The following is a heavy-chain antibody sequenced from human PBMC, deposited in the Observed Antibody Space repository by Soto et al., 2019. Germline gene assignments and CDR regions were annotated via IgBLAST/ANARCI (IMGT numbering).Heavy chain of an antibody. J-gene: IGHJ5*02. CDR3: ARGQGYYYDSSGYYPAGNWFDP. CDR2: ISSSSSYI. V-gene: IGHV3-21*01. CDR1: GFTFSSYS. Sequence: GGSLRLSCAASGFTFSSYSMNWVRQAPGKGLEWVSSISSSSSYIYYADSVKGRFTISRDKAKNSLYLQMNSLRAEDTDVYYCARGQGYYYDSSGYYPAGNWFDPWGQGTLVTVSS. D-gene: IGHD3-22*01.